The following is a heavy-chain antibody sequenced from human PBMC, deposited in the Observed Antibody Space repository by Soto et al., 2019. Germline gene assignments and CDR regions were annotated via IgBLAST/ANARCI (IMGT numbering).Heavy chain of an antibody. CDR2: IYYSGST. CDR1: GGSISSGGYY. Sequence: QVQLQESGPGLVKPSQTLSLTCTVSGGSISSGGYYWSWIRQHPGKGLEWIGYIYYSGSTYYNPSLKRQLTISVDTSKNQFSLKQRSVTAAATAVYYCAGDYGASYQVTSDDAFDIWGQGTMVTVSS. D-gene: IGHD1-26*01. CDR3: AGDYGASYQVTSDDAFDI. J-gene: IGHJ3*02. V-gene: IGHV4-31*01.